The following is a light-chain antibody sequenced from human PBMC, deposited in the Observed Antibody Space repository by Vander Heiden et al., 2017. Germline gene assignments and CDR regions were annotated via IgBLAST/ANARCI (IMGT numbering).Light chain of an antibody. V-gene: IGKV1-9*01. Sequence: DIQLTQSPSFLSASVGDRVTITCRASQGISSYLAWYQQKPGKAPKLLIYAASTLQSGVPSRFSGSGSGTEFTLTISSLQPEDFATYYCQQLNSYPPGFGQGKRLEIK. CDR3: QQLNSYPPG. J-gene: IGKJ5*01. CDR2: AAS. CDR1: QGISSY.